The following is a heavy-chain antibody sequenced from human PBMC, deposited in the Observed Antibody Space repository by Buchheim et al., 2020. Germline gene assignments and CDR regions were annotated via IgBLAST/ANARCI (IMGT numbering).Heavy chain of an antibody. CDR2: INPSGGST. Sequence: QVQLVQSGAEVKEPGASVKVSCKASGYTFTSYQIHWVRQAPGQGLEWMGIINPSGGSTAYAQRFQGRVTMTRDMSTSTLYMELSSLRSEDTAVYYCTRRGSGSYLYDYWGQGTL. D-gene: IGHD3-10*01. V-gene: IGHV1-46*03. CDR3: TRRGSGSYLYDY. CDR1: GYTFTSYQ. J-gene: IGHJ4*02.